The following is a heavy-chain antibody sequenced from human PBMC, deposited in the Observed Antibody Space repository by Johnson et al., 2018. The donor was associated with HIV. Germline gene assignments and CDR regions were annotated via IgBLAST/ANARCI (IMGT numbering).Heavy chain of an antibody. D-gene: IGHD7-27*01. J-gene: IGHJ3*02. CDR2: INWNGVSI. V-gene: IGHV3-20*04. CDR1: GFSFDDYG. Sequence: VQLVESGGGVVRPGGSLRLSCEGSGFSFDDYGMSWVRQAPGKGLDWVAGINWNGVSINYADSVKGRFSISRANVKNSLYLQMDSLRDEDTAFYYCAGDPTIEASRLTGDCGAFDIWGQGTIVIVSS. CDR3: AGDPTIEASRLTGDCGAFDI.